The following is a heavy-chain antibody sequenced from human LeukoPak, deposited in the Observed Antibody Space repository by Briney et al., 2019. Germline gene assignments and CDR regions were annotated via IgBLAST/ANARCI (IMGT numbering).Heavy chain of an antibody. CDR3: ARAHSSTWSYFDF. CDR1: GFTFSYYG. J-gene: IGHJ4*02. CDR2: IWYDGSNK. D-gene: IGHD6-13*01. Sequence: GGSLRLSCAASGFTFSYYGMHWGRQAPGKGLEWVAVIWYDGSNKYYADSVKGRFTISRDNSRNTLYLQMNSLGAEDTAVYYCARAHSSTWSYFDFWGQGTLVTVSS. V-gene: IGHV3-33*01.